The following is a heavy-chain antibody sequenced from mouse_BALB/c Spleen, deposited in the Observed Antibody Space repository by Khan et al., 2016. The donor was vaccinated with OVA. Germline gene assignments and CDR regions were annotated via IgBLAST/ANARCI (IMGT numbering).Heavy chain of an antibody. Sequence: QVQLKQSGPELVRPGVSVKISCKGSGYTFTDYAIYWVKQSHAKSLEWVGLISTYSGNTNYNQKFKVKATMTVDKSSSTAYMELARLTSEDSAIYYCARPAYDGYYDYWGQGTTHTVSS. J-gene: IGHJ2*01. V-gene: IGHV1S137*01. CDR2: ISTYSGNT. CDR3: ARPAYDGYYDY. CDR1: GYTFTDYA. D-gene: IGHD2-3*01.